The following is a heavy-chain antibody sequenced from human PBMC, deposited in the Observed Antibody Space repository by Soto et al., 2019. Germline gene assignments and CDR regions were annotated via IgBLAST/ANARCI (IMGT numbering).Heavy chain of an antibody. J-gene: IGHJ4*02. V-gene: IGHV1-18*01. CDR1: GYTFTSYG. Sequence: QVQLVQSGAEVKKPAASVKVSCKASGYTFTSYGISWVRQAPGQGLEWMGWISGYNGNRNYVQKLKDRVTMTTDTSTRTAYMVLRRLRSDDTAVYYGARAWGYFGDSWGQGTLVSVSS. D-gene: IGHD2-15*01. CDR3: ARAWGYFGDS. CDR2: ISGYNGNR.